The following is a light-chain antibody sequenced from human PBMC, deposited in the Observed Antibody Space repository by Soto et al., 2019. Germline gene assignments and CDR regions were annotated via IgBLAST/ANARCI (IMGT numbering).Light chain of an antibody. Sequence: DIQMTQSPSTLSASVGDRVTITCRASHSISSWLAWYQQKPGKAPKLLIYDASSLESGVPSRFSGSGSGTEFTLTIRSLQPDDFATYYCQQYNSYSITFGQGTRLEIK. CDR3: QQYNSYSIT. CDR2: DAS. J-gene: IGKJ5*01. V-gene: IGKV1-5*01. CDR1: HSISSW.